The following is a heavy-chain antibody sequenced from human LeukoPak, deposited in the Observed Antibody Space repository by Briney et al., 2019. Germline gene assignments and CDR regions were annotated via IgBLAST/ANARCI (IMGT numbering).Heavy chain of an antibody. CDR1: GFTFSSYA. J-gene: IGHJ4*02. D-gene: IGHD6-13*01. CDR3: AKLDLQQLGKGRYFDY. Sequence: GGSLRLSCAASGFTFSSYAMSWVRQAPGKGLEWVSAISGSGGSTYYADSVKGRFTIPRDNSKNTLYLQMNSLRAEDTAVYYCAKLDLQQLGKGRYFDYWGQGTLATVSS. V-gene: IGHV3-23*01. CDR2: ISGSGGST.